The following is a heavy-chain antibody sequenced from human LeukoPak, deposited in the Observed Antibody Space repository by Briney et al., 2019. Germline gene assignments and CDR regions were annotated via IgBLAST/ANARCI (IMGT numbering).Heavy chain of an antibody. D-gene: IGHD3-16*01. CDR1: GFTFSSYA. CDR3: ARHPPRGQLGTAFDI. J-gene: IGHJ3*02. Sequence: GSLRLSCAASGFTFSSYAMSWVRQAPGKELEWIGYIYYSGNTNYNPSLGSRVTISVDTSKNHLSLRLTSVTAADTAIYYCARHPPRGQLGTAFDIWGQGTMVTVSS. CDR2: IYYSGNT. V-gene: IGHV4-59*08.